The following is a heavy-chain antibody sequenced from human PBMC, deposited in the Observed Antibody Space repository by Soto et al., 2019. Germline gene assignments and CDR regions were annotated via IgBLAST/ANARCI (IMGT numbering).Heavy chain of an antibody. CDR3: ASTYCGGDCLFLYYGMDV. CDR2: ISAYNGNT. D-gene: IGHD2-21*02. Sequence: QVQLVQSGAEVKKPGASVKVSCKASGYTFTSYGISWVRQAPGQGLEWMGWISAYNGNTNYAQKLQGRVTMTTDTSTSTAYMELRSLRSDDTAVYYCASTYCGGDCLFLYYGMDVWGQGTTVTVSS. V-gene: IGHV1-18*01. J-gene: IGHJ6*02. CDR1: GYTFTSYG.